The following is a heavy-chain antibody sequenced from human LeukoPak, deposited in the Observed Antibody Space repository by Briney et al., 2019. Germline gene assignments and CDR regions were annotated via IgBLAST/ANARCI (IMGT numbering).Heavy chain of an antibody. J-gene: IGHJ4*02. CDR2: IFYTGNT. CDR3: ARLGASLEWDSGSFPDY. V-gene: IGHV4-39*01. D-gene: IGHD3-10*01. Sequence: PSGTLSLTASASGVYFSSSGCSWGWIRQPPGKGLEWIGPIFYTGNTYYNPSIKSRITISADTSKNQFSLELRFVTAADTAVYYCARLGASLEWDSGSFPDYWGQGTLVTVSS. CDR1: GVYFSSSGCS.